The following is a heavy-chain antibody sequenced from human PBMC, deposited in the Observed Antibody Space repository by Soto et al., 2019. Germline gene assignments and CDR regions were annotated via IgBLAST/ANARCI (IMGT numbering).Heavy chain of an antibody. Sequence: PSETLSLTCTVSGGSISSYYWSWIRQPPGKGLEWIGYIYYSGSTNYNPSLKSRVTISVDTSNNQFSLKLSSVTAADTAVYYCARGQVVAAQHWGQGTLVTVSS. CDR2: IYYSGST. J-gene: IGHJ4*02. CDR3: ARGQVVAAQH. V-gene: IGHV4-59*08. D-gene: IGHD2-15*01. CDR1: GGSISSYY.